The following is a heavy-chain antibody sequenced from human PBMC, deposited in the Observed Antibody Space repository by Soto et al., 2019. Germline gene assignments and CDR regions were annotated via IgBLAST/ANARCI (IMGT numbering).Heavy chain of an antibody. V-gene: IGHV4-59*08. CDR3: ARRYGSIFDY. Sequence: PSETLSLTCTVSGGSISSYYWSWIRQSPGKGLEWIGYIYYSGSTNYNPSLKSRVTISVDTSKNQFSLKLSSVTAADTAVYYCARRYGSIFDYWGKGTLVTVSS. D-gene: IGHD4-17*01. CDR2: IYYSGST. J-gene: IGHJ4*02. CDR1: GGSISSYY.